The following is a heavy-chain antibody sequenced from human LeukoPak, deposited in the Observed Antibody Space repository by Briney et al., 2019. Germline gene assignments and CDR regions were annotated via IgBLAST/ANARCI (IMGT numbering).Heavy chain of an antibody. J-gene: IGHJ4*02. Sequence: GGSLRLSCAASGFTFSSHSMNWVRQAPGKGLEWVSSISSSSSYIYYADSVKGRFTISRDNAKNSLYLQMNSLRAEDTAVYYCAKAGSSAFLFDYWGQGTLVTVSS. CDR2: ISSSSSYI. V-gene: IGHV3-21*01. D-gene: IGHD6-13*01. CDR1: GFTFSSHS. CDR3: AKAGSSAFLFDY.